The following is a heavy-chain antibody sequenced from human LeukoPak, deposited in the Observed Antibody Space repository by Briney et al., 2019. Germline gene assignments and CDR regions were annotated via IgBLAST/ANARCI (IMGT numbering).Heavy chain of an antibody. D-gene: IGHD1/OR15-1a*01. CDR2: IYPGDSDT. J-gene: IGHJ6*03. CDR3: ARNLLREHSNYYYYYMDV. V-gene: IGHV5-51*01. Sequence: RHGESLKISCKGSGYSFTTYWIGWVRQMPGKGLEWMGIIYPGDSDTRYSPSFQGQVTISADKSISTAYLQWSSLKASDTAMYYCARNLLREHSNYYYYYMDVWGKGTTVTVSS. CDR1: GYSFTTYW.